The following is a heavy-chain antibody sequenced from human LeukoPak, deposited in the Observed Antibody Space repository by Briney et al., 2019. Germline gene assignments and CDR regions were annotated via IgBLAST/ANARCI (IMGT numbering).Heavy chain of an antibody. CDR3: ARQENGSGSYLSYFDY. J-gene: IGHJ4*02. CDR2: IYYSGST. Sequence: PSETLSLTCTVSGGSISSSRYYWGWIRQPPGKGLEWIGNIYYSGSTYYNPSLKSRVTISVDTSKNQFSLKLSSVTAADTAVYYCARQENGSGSYLSYFDYWGQGTLVTVSS. V-gene: IGHV4-39*01. D-gene: IGHD3-10*01. CDR1: GGSISSSRYY.